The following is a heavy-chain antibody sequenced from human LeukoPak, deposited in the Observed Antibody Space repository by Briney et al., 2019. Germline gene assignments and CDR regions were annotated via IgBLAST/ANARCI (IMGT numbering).Heavy chain of an antibody. D-gene: IGHD3-22*01. V-gene: IGHV3-33*01. CDR2: IWYDGSNK. CDR3: ARARIYRDSSGYYLGRYYFDY. CDR1: GFTFSSYG. J-gene: IGHJ4*02. Sequence: GGSLRLSCAASGFTFSSYGMHWVRQAPGKGLEWLAVIWYDGSNKYYADSVKGRFTISRDNSKNTLYLQMNSLRAEDTAVYYCARARIYRDSSGYYLGRYYFDYWGQGTLVTVSS.